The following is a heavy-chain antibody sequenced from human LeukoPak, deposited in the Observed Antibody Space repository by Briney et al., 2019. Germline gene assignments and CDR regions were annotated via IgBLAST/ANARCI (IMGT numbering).Heavy chain of an antibody. CDR2: ISGSGGST. V-gene: IGHV3-23*01. Sequence: GGSLRLSCAASGFTFSSYAMSWVRQAPGKGLEWVSAISGSGGSTYYADSVKGRFTISRDNAKNSLYLQMNSLRAEDTAVYYCARVRGAAAVRYFDYWGQGTLVTVSS. J-gene: IGHJ4*02. D-gene: IGHD6-13*01. CDR1: GFTFSSYA. CDR3: ARVRGAAAVRYFDY.